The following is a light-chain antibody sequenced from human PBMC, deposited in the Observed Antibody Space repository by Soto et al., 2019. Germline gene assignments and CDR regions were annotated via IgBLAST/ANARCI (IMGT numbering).Light chain of an antibody. V-gene: IGLV2-14*01. Sequence: QLVLTQPASVSGSPGQSITISCTGTSSDVGGYNYVSWYQQHPGKAPKLMIYEVTNRPSGVSNRFSGSKSGNTASLTISGLEAEDEADYYCNSYTSSSTLVVFGGGTKVTVL. CDR3: NSYTSSSTLVV. J-gene: IGLJ2*01. CDR2: EVT. CDR1: SSDVGGYNY.